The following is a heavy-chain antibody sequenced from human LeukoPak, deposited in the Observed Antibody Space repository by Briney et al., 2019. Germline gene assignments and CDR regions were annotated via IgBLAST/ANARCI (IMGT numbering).Heavy chain of an antibody. D-gene: IGHD2-8*01. Sequence: PSETLSLTCTVSGGSISSYYWSWIRQPAGKGLEWIGRIYTSGSTNYNPSLKSRVTISVDTSKNQFSLKLSSVTAADTAVYYCARQNADIVLMVYASYFDYWGQGTLVTVSS. V-gene: IGHV4-4*07. CDR1: GGSISSYY. CDR3: ARQNADIVLMVYASYFDY. CDR2: IYTSGST. J-gene: IGHJ4*02.